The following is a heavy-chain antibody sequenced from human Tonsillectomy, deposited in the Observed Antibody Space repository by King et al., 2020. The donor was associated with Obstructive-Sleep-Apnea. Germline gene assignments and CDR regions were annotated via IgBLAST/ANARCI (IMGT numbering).Heavy chain of an antibody. D-gene: IGHD4-17*01. CDR3: ATYGDYPGSSFDY. J-gene: IGHJ4*02. V-gene: IGHV3-30*04. CDR1: GFTFSTYE. CDR2: ISYDGSDK. Sequence: VQLVESGGGVVQPGRSLRLSCAASGFTFSTYEMHWVRQAPGKGLEWVAVISYDGSDKYYADSVKGRFPISRDNSKNTLSLQMNSLTTEDTAVFYCATYGDYPGSSFDYWGQGTLVTVSS.